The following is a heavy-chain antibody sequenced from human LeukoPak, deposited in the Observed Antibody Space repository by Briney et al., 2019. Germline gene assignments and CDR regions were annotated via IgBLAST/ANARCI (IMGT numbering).Heavy chain of an antibody. V-gene: IGHV4-39*01. J-gene: IGHJ6*03. CDR1: GGSISSSSYY. Sequence: SETLSLTCTVSGGSISSSSYYWGWIRQPPGKGLEWIGSIYYSGSTYYNPSLKSRVTISVDTSKNQFSLKLSSVTAADTAVYYCARADIVATIGGYYYYMDVWGKGTTVTVSS. CDR3: ARADIVATIGGYYYYMDV. D-gene: IGHD5-12*01. CDR2: IYYSGST.